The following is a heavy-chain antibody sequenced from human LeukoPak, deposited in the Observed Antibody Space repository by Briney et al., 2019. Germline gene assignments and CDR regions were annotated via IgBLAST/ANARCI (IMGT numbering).Heavy chain of an antibody. J-gene: IGHJ5*02. D-gene: IGHD6-19*01. CDR3: ARDPYRYSSGWYSGSGWFDP. CDR2: IYYRGNS. V-gene: IGHV4-30-4*02. CDR1: GGSMSRGGYY. Sequence: SETLSLTCSVSGGSMSRGGYYWSWIRQLPGKGLEWIGYIYYRGNSYYNPSLKSRVTISVDTSKNQFSLKLSSVTAADTAVYYCARDPYRYSSGWYSGSGWFDPWGQGTLVTVSS.